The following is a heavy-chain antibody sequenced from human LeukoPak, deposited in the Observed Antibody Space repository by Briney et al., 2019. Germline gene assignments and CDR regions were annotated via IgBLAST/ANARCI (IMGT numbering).Heavy chain of an antibody. CDR3: AREDESYDILTGRSYNWLDP. D-gene: IGHD3-9*01. CDR1: GYTFIDSY. Sequence: ASVTVSRTASGYTFIDSYIQWMRHAPGQGLEWMGWINPKTGATNYAQKLQGSVSLARDTSITTAYMELSSLIPDDTAIYYCAREDESYDILTGRSYNWLDPWGQGTLVSVSS. CDR2: INPKTGAT. V-gene: IGHV1-2*02. J-gene: IGHJ5*02.